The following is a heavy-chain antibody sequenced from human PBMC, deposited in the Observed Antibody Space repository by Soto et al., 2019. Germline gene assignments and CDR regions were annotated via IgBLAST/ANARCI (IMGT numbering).Heavy chain of an antibody. CDR2: ISDTGGGT. CDR3: AVCRHKTSGSHTWFDP. Sequence: EVQLLESGGGLVQPGGSLRLSCAASGVTFSSYAMNWVRQAPGKGLEWVSTISDTGGGTFYAGSVKGRFTISRDNSKNTLYLQMHRLRADDSAIYFWAVCRHKTSGSHTWFDPWGRGTQVTVSS. D-gene: IGHD3-22*01. J-gene: IGHJ5*02. CDR1: GVTFSSYA. V-gene: IGHV3-23*01.